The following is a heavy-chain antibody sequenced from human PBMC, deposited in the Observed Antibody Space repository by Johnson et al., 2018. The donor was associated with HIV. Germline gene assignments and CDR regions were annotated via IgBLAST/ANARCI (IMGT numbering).Heavy chain of an antibody. CDR2: IRSTGIPL. V-gene: IGHV3-11*04. D-gene: IGHD6-19*01. J-gene: IGHJ3*01. Sequence: QVQLVESGGGLVKPGGSLSLSCAASEFTYSDFYINWIRQPPGKGLEWVSSIRSTGIPLYYADSVKGRFTITTDHAKNSLYLQMNSLTTDDMAVYYLVRGGQWGATDAFDVWGQGTMVTVSS. CDR1: EFTYSDFY. CDR3: VRGGQWGATDAFDV.